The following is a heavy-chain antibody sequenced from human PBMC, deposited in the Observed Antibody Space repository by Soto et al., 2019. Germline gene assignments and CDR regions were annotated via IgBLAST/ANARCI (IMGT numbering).Heavy chain of an antibody. J-gene: IGHJ5*02. V-gene: IGHV4-59*01. D-gene: IGHD4-17*01. Sequence: SETLSLTCTVSGGSISSYYWSWIRQPPGKGLEWIGYIYYSGSTNYNPSLKSRVTISVDTSKNQFSLKLSSVTAADTAVYYCARGRSPMTTASKWFDPWGQGTLVTVS. CDR2: IYYSGST. CDR3: ARGRSPMTTASKWFDP. CDR1: GGSISSYY.